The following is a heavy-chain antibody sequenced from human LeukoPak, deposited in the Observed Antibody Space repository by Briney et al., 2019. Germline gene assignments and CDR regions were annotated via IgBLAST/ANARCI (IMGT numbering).Heavy chain of an antibody. Sequence: PSETLSLTCAVSGYSTSSCYYWGRIRQPPGTGLGWIGRIYHSGSTYYNPSLKTRITISVETAQNQFSLKRSSVTAADTAVYYCARHEEITFGGVIATTGFDYWGQGTLVTVSS. CDR2: IYHSGST. V-gene: IGHV4-38-2*01. D-gene: IGHD3-16*02. CDR3: ARHEEITFGGVIATTGFDY. CDR1: GYSTSSCYY. J-gene: IGHJ4*02.